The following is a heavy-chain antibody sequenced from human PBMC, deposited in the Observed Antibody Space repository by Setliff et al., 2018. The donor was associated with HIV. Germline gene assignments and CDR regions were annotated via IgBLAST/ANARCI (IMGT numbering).Heavy chain of an antibody. CDR2: IYSGGST. V-gene: IGHV3-53*01. J-gene: IGHJ3*02. D-gene: IGHD3-10*01. CDR3: ARDPTFGALDI. Sequence: QTGGSLRLSCAASGFTVSSNYMSWVRQAPGKGLEWVSVIYSGGSTYYADSVKGRFTISRDNSKNSLYLQMNSLRVEDTALYYCARDPTFGALDIWGRGTMVTVSS. CDR1: GFTVSSNY.